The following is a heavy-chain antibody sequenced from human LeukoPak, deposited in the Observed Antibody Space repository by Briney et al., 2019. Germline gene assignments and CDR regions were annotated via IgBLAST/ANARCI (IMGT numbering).Heavy chain of an antibody. CDR2: ISVYNGNT. V-gene: IGHV1-18*01. J-gene: IGHJ4*02. CDR3: ARYRVQYRQLDY. Sequence: ASVKVSCKASGYTFSSYGISWVRQAPGQGLEWMGWISVYNGNTNYAQKLQGRVTMTTDTSTSTAYMELRSLRSDDTAVYYCARYRVQYRQLDYWGQGTLVTVSS. CDR1: GYTFSSYG. D-gene: IGHD4-11*01.